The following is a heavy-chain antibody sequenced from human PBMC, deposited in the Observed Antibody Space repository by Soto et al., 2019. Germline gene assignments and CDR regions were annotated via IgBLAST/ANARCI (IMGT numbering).Heavy chain of an antibody. J-gene: IGHJ5*01. Sequence: QVQLVESGGGVVQPGTSLRLSCVVSGFTLSNTGVHWVRQAPGKGLEWVAMISHDGFSQYYLDSVKGRFTISRDNSKNTVYLQMHSLRPEDTSVYYCAKDWGSSGWYHWFDSWGQGTLVTVFS. CDR3: AKDWGSSGWYHWFDS. D-gene: IGHD6-19*01. CDR2: ISHDGFSQ. CDR1: GFTLSNTG. V-gene: IGHV3-30*18.